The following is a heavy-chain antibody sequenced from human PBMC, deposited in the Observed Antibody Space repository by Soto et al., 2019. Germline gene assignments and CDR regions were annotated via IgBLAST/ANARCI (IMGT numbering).Heavy chain of an antibody. J-gene: IGHJ4*02. D-gene: IGHD3-10*01. CDR1: GYTFTSYG. CDR3: ATTRARYYYGSGSYYTD. CDR2: MNANNGNT. Sequence: ASVKVSCKASGYTFTSYGISWVRQAPGQGLGWMGWMNANNGNTDYAQKFQGRVTMTTNTSISTAYMELSSLRSEDTAVYYCATTRARYYYGSGSYYTDWGQGTLVTVSS. V-gene: IGHV1-8*02.